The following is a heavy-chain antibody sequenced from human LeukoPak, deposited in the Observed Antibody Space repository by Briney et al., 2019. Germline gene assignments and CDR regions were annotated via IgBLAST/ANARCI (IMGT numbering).Heavy chain of an antibody. J-gene: IGHJ6*03. Sequence: SVKVSCKASGGTFSSYAISWVRQAPGRGLEWMGGIIPIFGTANDAQKFQGRVTITTDESTSTAYMELSSLRSEDTAVYYCARGDEWLGYCSGGSCYSDHYYYYMDVWGKGTTVTVSS. V-gene: IGHV1-69*05. CDR1: GGTFSSYA. D-gene: IGHD2-15*01. CDR3: ARGDEWLGYCSGGSCYSDHYYYYMDV. CDR2: IIPIFGTA.